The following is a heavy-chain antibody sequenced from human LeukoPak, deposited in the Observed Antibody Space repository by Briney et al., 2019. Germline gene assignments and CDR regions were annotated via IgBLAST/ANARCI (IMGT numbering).Heavy chain of an antibody. CDR1: GFTFDDYA. CDR2: ISYDGSNK. D-gene: IGHD4-17*01. V-gene: IGHV3-30*18. J-gene: IGHJ4*02. Sequence: GGSPRLSCAASGFTFDDYAMPWVRQAPGKGLEWVAVISYDGSNKYYADSVKGRFTISRDNSKNTLYLQMNSLRAEDTAVYYCAKEGGAYGEGYYFDYWGQGTLVTVSS. CDR3: AKEGGAYGEGYYFDY.